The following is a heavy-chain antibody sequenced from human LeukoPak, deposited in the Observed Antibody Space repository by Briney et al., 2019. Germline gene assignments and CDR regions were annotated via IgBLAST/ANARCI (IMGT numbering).Heavy chain of an antibody. D-gene: IGHD2-2*01. Sequence: PGGSLRLSCAASGFTFDDYGMSWVRQAPGKGLEWVSGINWNGGSTGYADSVKGRFTISRDNAKNSLYLQMNSLRAEDTALYYCAREVVPAANNWFDPWGQGTLVTVSS. CDR3: AREVVPAANNWFDP. J-gene: IGHJ5*02. CDR1: GFTFDDYG. V-gene: IGHV3-20*04. CDR2: INWNGGST.